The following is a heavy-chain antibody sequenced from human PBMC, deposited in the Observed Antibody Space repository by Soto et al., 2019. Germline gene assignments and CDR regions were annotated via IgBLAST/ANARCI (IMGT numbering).Heavy chain of an antibody. V-gene: IGHV3-23*01. J-gene: IGHJ6*02. CDR3: AREYSSSSWVYYYGMDV. CDR1: GFTFWSYA. CDR2: ISGSGSNT. D-gene: IGHD6-6*01. Sequence: GGSLRLSCAASGFTFWSYAMSWVRQAPGKGLEWVSAISGSGSNTYYADSVKGRFAISSDNSKNTLYLQMNSLRAEDTAVYYFAREYSSSSWVYYYGMDVWGQGTTVTVSS.